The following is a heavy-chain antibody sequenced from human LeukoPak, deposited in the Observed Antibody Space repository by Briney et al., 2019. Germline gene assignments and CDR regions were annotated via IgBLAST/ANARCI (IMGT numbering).Heavy chain of an antibody. J-gene: IGHJ5*02. CDR2: ISAYNGNT. CDR3: ARDPPDYYDSSRYSP. V-gene: IGHV1-18*01. D-gene: IGHD3-22*01. Sequence: GASVKVSCKASGYTFTSYDISWVRQAPGQGLEWMGWISAYNGNTNYAQKLQGRVTMTTDTSTSTAYMELRSLRSDDTAVYYCARDPPDYYDSSRYSPWGQGTLVTVSS. CDR1: GYTFTSYD.